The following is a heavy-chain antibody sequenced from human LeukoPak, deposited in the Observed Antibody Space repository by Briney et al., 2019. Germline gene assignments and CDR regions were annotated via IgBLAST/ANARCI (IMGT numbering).Heavy chain of an antibody. Sequence: PGGSLRLSCSAPGFTFSSYAMSSVRQAPGKGLEWDSAISGSGGSTYYADSVNGRFTISRDNSKNTLYLQMNSLRAEDTAVYYCAKPIRRIAVAGTNYWGQGTLVTVSS. D-gene: IGHD6-19*01. CDR3: AKPIRRIAVAGTNY. V-gene: IGHV3-23*01. J-gene: IGHJ4*02. CDR2: ISGSGGST. CDR1: GFTFSSYA.